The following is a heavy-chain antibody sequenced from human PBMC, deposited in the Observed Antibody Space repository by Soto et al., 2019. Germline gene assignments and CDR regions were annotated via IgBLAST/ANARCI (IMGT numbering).Heavy chain of an antibody. Sequence: PGESLKISCRGSGYSFTSYWINWVRQMPGKGLEWMGGSDPSDSYTNYSPSFRGHVTISATKSITTVFLQWSSLRASDTAMYYCARQIYDSDTGPNFQYYFDSWGQGTPVTVSS. CDR1: GYSFTSYW. V-gene: IGHV5-10-1*01. J-gene: IGHJ4*02. D-gene: IGHD3-22*01. CDR3: ARQIYDSDTGPNFQYYFDS. CDR2: SDPSDSYT.